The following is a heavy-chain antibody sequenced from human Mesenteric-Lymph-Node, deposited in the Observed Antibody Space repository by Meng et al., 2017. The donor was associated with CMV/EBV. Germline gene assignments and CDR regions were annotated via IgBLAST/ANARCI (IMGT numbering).Heavy chain of an antibody. D-gene: IGHD6-19*01. CDR3: ARDLAVASMGDAFDI. CDR1: EFTFSSYS. CDR2: INSRSTYI. V-gene: IGHV3-21*01. Sequence: GESLKISCAASEFTFSSYSMNWVRQAPGKGLEWVSSINSRSTYIHYADSVKGRFSISRDNAKNSLYLQMSSLRAEDTAVYYCARDLAVASMGDAFDIWGQGTLVTVSS. J-gene: IGHJ3*02.